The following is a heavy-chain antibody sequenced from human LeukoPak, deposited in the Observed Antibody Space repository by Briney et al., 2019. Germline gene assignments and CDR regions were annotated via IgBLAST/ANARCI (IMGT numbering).Heavy chain of an antibody. D-gene: IGHD5-18*01. CDR2: ISYDGSNK. CDR3: AKDIGDTAHYYYGMDV. J-gene: IGHJ6*02. CDR1: GFTFSSYA. V-gene: IGHV3-30*04. Sequence: GSLRLSCAASGFTFSSYAMHWVRQAPGKGLEWVAVISYDGSNKYYADSVKGRFTISRDNAKNSLYLQMNSLRAEDTALYYCAKDIGDTAHYYYGMDVWGQGTTVTVSS.